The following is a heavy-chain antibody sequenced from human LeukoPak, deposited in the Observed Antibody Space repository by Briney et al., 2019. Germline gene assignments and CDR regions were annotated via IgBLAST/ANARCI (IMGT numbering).Heavy chain of an antibody. D-gene: IGHD3-22*01. V-gene: IGHV4-59*01. CDR2: IYDTGTT. CDR3: ARDRERRGYPDWYFDL. CDR1: GGSISSYY. J-gene: IGHJ2*01. Sequence: SETLSLTCTVSGGSISSYYWSWIRQPPGKGLEWIGYIYDTGTTNYNPSLKSRVTMSVDTSKNQFSLKLSSVTTNDTAVYYCARDRERRGYPDWYFDLWGRGTLVTVSS.